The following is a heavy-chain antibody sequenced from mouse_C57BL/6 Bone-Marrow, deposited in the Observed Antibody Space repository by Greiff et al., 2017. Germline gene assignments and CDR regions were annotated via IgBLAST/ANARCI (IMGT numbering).Heavy chain of an antibody. CDR3: AREGYDGYSTSYYFDY. Sequence: QVQLQQSGAELVKPGASVKISCKASGYTFTDYYINWVKQRPGQGLEWIGKIGPGSGSTYYNEKFKGKATLTADKSSSTAYMQLSSLTSEDSAVYVCAREGYDGYSTSYYFDYWGQGTTLTVSS. D-gene: IGHD2-3*01. CDR2: IGPGSGST. V-gene: IGHV1-77*01. J-gene: IGHJ2*01. CDR1: GYTFTDYY.